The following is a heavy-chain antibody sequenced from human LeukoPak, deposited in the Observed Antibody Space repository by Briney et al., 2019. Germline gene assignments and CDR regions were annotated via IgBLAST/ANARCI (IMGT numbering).Heavy chain of an antibody. J-gene: IGHJ4*02. Sequence: GGSLRPSCAASRLTFSDYAMTWVRQAPGKGLQWVSTISGSGGRTYYTDSVKGRFTVSRDNSKNTLYLQMKSLRVEDAAVYYCAKDRRAAAGPPYYFDNWGQGTLVTVSS. CDR3: AKDRRAAAGPPYYFDN. V-gene: IGHV3-23*01. D-gene: IGHD6-13*01. CDR2: ISGSGGRT. CDR1: RLTFSDYA.